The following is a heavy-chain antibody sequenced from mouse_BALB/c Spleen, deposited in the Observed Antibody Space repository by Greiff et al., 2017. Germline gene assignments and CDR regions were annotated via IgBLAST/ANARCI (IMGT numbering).Heavy chain of an antibody. CDR2: INPSTGYT. CDR3: ARYLTGTGDY. CDR1: GYTFTSYW. D-gene: IGHD4-1*01. J-gene: IGHJ2*01. V-gene: IGHV1-7*01. Sequence: VQLQESGAELAKPGASVKMSCKASGYTFTSYWMHWVKQRPGQGLEWIGYINPSTGYTEYNQKFKDKATLTADKSSSTAYMQLSSLTSEDSAVYYCARYLTGTGDYWGQGTTLTVSS.